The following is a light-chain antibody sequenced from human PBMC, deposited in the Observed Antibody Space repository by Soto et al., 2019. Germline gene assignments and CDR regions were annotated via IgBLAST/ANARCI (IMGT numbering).Light chain of an antibody. J-gene: IGKJ4*01. V-gene: IGKV4-1*01. CDR3: QQYFSYHLT. Sequence: DIVMTQSPGSLAVSLGERATISCKSSQTISYTSINKTYLAWYQQRPGQPPKLLIYWASIRGSGVPDRLSGSGFCQDFTVSISSLQTEDVAVYYCQQYFSYHLTVGGGTQVDIK. CDR2: WAS. CDR1: QTISYTSINKTY.